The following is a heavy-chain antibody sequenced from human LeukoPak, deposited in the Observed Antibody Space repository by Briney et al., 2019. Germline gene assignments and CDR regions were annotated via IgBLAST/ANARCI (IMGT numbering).Heavy chain of an antibody. CDR1: GGSISSYY. V-gene: IGHV4-59*01. J-gene: IGHJ4*02. D-gene: IGHD5-18*01. CDR3: ARDVDTAMALDY. CDR2: IYYSEST. Sequence: SETLPLTCTVSGGSISSYYWSWIRQPPGKGLEWIGYIYYSESTNHNPSLKSRVTISVDTSKNQFSLKLSSVTAADTAVYYCARDVDTAMALDYWGQETLVTVSS.